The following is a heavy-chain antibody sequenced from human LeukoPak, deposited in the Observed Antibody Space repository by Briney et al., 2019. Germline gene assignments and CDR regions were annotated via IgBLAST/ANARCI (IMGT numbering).Heavy chain of an antibody. CDR2: LSNAASTL. Sequence: PGRSLILHCVASGVSSFSTYEMMCDRQAPGKGLDWASYLSNAASTLSYPHSVKARFTSSRVHTTKSPYLQMNSVRIQDTALYFYATARRDDYYFIGDYWGQGTLVSVSS. V-gene: IGHV3-48*03. CDR1: GVSSFSTYE. D-gene: IGHD5-24*01. J-gene: IGHJ4*02. CDR3: ATARRDDYYFIGDY.